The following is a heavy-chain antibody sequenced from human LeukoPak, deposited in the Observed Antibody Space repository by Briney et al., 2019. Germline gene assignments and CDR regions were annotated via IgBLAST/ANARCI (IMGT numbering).Heavy chain of an antibody. CDR2: INHSGST. CDR1: VDSLSISSSY. V-gene: IGHV4-39*07. J-gene: IGHJ4*02. Sequence: KASETLSLTCTVSVDSLSISSSYWSWIRQPRGKGLGWNGEINHSGSTNYNPSLKSRVTISVDTSKSQFSLKLSSVTDADTAVYYCARLGAGLSLYSSSWYYFDYWGQGTLVTVSS. CDR3: ARLGAGLSLYSSSWYYFDY. D-gene: IGHD6-13*01.